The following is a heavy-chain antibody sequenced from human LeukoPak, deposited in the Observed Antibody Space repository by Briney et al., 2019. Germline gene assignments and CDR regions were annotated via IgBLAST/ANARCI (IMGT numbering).Heavy chain of an antibody. J-gene: IGHJ5*02. Sequence: SETLSLTCAVYGGSFSGYYWSWIRQPPGKGLEWIGEINHSGSTNYNPSLKSRVTISVHTSKNQFSLKLSSVTAADTAVYYCARGETGDYGVSYNWFDPWGQGTLVTVSS. CDR2: INHSGST. CDR1: GGSFSGYY. D-gene: IGHD4-17*01. CDR3: ARGETGDYGVSYNWFDP. V-gene: IGHV4-34*01.